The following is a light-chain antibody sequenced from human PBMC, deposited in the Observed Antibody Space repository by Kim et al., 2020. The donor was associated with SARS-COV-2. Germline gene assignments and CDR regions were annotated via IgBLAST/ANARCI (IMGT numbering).Light chain of an antibody. CDR1: SGSIAANY. Sequence: NFMLTQPHSVSESPGKTVTISCTRSSGSIAANYVQWYQQRPGSAPTTVIYADKQRPSGVPDRFSGSIDSSSNSASLTISGLKPEDEAVYYCQSHGSDYLWVFGGGTQLTVL. CDR3: QSHGSDYLWV. CDR2: ADK. J-gene: IGLJ3*02. V-gene: IGLV6-57*04.